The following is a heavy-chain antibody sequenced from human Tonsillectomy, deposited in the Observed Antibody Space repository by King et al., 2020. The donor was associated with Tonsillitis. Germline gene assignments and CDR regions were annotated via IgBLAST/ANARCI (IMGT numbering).Heavy chain of an antibody. CDR1: GYTFTGYY. Sequence: EQLVQSGAEVKKPGASVKVSCKASGYTFTGYYMHWVRQAPGQGLEWMGWINPNSGGTNYAQQFQGRVTMTRDTSISTAYMELSRLRSDDTAVYYCARVKHHSGNYGMDVWGQGTTVTVSS. CDR3: ARVKHHSGNYGMDV. V-gene: IGHV1-2*02. CDR2: INPNSGGT. D-gene: IGHD1-14*01. J-gene: IGHJ6*02.